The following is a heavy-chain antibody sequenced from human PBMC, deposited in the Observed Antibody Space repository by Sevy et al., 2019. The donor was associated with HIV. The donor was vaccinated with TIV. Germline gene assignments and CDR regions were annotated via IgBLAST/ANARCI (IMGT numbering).Heavy chain of an antibody. V-gene: IGHV3-9*01. CDR2: ISWNGGII. J-gene: IGHJ4*02. Sequence: GGSLRLSCAVSGFTFDDYAMHWVRQVPGKGLEWVSGISWNGGIIGYADSVKGGFTISRDNAKNSLYLQMSSLRDEDTALYYCTSSGTYFRYRREFDYWGQGTLVTVSS. CDR1: GFTFDDYA. CDR3: TSSGTYFRYRREFDY. D-gene: IGHD1-26*01.